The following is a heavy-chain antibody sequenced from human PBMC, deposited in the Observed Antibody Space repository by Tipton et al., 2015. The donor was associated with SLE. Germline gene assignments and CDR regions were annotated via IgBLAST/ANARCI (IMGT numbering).Heavy chain of an antibody. J-gene: IGHJ4*02. V-gene: IGHV4-59*01. CDR1: GDSIIGYY. Sequence: SLTCTVSGDSIIGYYWSWIRQRPGKGLEWIGYIYYSGNTKYNPSLKSRVTISVDTSKNHFSLNLNSVTAADTAVYYCARDEYRYDATGYHLLGHFDFWGQGTLVTVSP. CDR3: ARDEYRYDATGYHLLGHFDF. CDR2: IYYSGNT. D-gene: IGHD3-22*01.